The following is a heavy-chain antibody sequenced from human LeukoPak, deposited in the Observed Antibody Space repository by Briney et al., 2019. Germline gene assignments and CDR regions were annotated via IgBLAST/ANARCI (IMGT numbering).Heavy chain of an antibody. V-gene: IGHV3-23*01. D-gene: IGHD6-19*01. CDR1: GFTLSSYA. J-gene: IGHJ4*02. Sequence: PGGSLRLSCAASGFTLSSYAMSWVRQAPGKGLEWVSAISGSGGGTYYADSVRGRFTISRDNSKNTLYLQMNSLRAEDTAVYYCAKDCQGVAVAGDYFDFWGQGTLVTVSS. CDR2: ISGSGGGT. CDR3: AKDCQGVAVAGDYFDF.